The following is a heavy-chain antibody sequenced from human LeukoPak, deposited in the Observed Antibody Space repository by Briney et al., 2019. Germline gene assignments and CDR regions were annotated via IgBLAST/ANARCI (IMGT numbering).Heavy chain of an antibody. J-gene: IGHJ4*02. Sequence: ASVKVSCKASGYTFTSYDSNWVRQATGQGLEWMGWMNTNSGNTGYAQKFQGRVTITRNTSISTAYMELTSLRSEDTAVYYCARGVRGIVGATSPGYWGQGTLVTVSS. D-gene: IGHD1-26*01. CDR2: MNTNSGNT. CDR1: GYTFTSYD. V-gene: IGHV1-8*01. CDR3: ARGVRGIVGATSPGY.